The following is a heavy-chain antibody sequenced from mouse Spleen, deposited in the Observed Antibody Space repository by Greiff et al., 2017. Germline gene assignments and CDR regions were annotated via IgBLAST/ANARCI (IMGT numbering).Heavy chain of an antibody. CDR1: GFTLSDYG. CDR3: ARNYGSSSPFAY. J-gene: IGHJ3*01. D-gene: IGHD1-1*01. Sequence: EVHLVESGGGLVKPGGSLKLSCAASGFTLSDYGMHWVRQAPEKGLEWVAYISSGSSTIYYADTVKGRFTISRDNAKNTLFLQMTSLRSEDTAMYYCARNYGSSSPFAYWGQGTLVTVSA. CDR2: ISSGSSTI. V-gene: IGHV5-17*01.